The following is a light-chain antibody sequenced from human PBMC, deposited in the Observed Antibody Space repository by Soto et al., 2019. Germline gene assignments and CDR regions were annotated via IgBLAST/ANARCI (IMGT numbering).Light chain of an antibody. V-gene: IGKV3-11*01. J-gene: IGKJ3*01. CDR3: QQRGNWPAT. CDR1: QSVDNF. Sequence: ETLLTQSPVTLSLSPGEIATLSCRASQSVDNFLAWYQQKPGQAPRLLIYDESYRATGIPTRFSASVSGTDFTLTISSLEPEDFAVYYCQQRGNWPATFGPGTKVEIK. CDR2: DES.